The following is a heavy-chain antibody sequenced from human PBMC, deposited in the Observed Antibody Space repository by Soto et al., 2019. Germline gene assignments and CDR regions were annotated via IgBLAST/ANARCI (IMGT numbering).Heavy chain of an antibody. CDR3: ANRPSSGSYQTYYYYGMDV. Sequence: GGSLRLSCAASGFTFSSYAMSWVRQAPGKGLEWVSAISGSGGSTYYADSVKGRFTISRDNSKNTLYLQMNSLRAEDTAVYYCANRPSSGSYQTYYYYGMDVWGQGTTVTVSS. CDR2: ISGSGGST. D-gene: IGHD1-26*01. CDR1: GFTFSSYA. V-gene: IGHV3-23*01. J-gene: IGHJ6*02.